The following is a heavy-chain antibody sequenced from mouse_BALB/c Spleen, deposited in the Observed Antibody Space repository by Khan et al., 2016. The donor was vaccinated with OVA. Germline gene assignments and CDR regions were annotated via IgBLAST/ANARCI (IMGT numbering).Heavy chain of an antibody. V-gene: IGHV3-2*02. CDR2: ISYSGRT. D-gene: IGHD1-1*01. Sequence: EVQLQESGPGLVKPSQSLSLTCTVTGYSITSDYAWNWIRQFPGNKLEWMGYISYSGRTSYNPSLKSRISINRDTTKNQFFLQLNSVTTEATATYSCARSVTITTVVATDFDYWGQGTTLTVSS. J-gene: IGHJ2*01. CDR1: GYSITSDYA. CDR3: ARSVTITTVVATDFDY.